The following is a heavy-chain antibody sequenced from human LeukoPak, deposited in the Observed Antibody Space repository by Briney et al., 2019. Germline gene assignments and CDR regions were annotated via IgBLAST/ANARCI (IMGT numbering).Heavy chain of an antibody. V-gene: IGHV1-18*01. J-gene: IGHJ1*01. CDR1: GYTFTSYG. CDR2: ISAYNGNT. CDR3: ARDFVLSGSYYPARAEYFQH. Sequence: ASVKVSCKASGYTFTSYGISWVRQAPGQGLEWMGWISAYNGNTNYAQKLQGRVTMTTDTSTSTAYMELRSLRSDDTAVYYCARDFVLSGSYYPARAEYFQHWGQGTLVTVSS. D-gene: IGHD1-26*01.